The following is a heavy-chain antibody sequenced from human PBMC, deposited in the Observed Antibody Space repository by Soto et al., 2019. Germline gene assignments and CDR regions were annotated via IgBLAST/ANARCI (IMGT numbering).Heavy chain of an antibody. J-gene: IGHJ4*02. Sequence: SLRLSCGASGFTVSNNHMSWVRQAPGKGLEWVSVIYSGGNTFYTGSVKGRFTIYRDNSKNTLYLQMNSLRAEDTAVYYCARCPSYGFVDYWGQGTLVTVSS. V-gene: IGHV3-53*01. CDR1: GFTVSNNH. D-gene: IGHD5-18*01. CDR2: IYSGGNT. CDR3: ARCPSYGFVDY.